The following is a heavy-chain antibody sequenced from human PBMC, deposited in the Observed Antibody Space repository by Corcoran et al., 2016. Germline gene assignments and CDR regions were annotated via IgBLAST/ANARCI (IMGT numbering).Heavy chain of an antibody. V-gene: IGHV5-10-1*03. J-gene: IGHJ6*02. CDR3: ARRPTGYCSSTSCFDHGMDV. CDR1: RYSFTSYW. Sequence: EVQLVQSGAEVKKPGESLRISCKGSRYSFTSYWISWVRQMPGKGLEWMGRIDPSDSYTNYSPSFQGHVTISADKSISTAYLQWSSLKASDTAMYYCARRPTGYCSSTSCFDHGMDVWGQGTTVTVSS. CDR2: IDPSDSYT. D-gene: IGHD2-2*01.